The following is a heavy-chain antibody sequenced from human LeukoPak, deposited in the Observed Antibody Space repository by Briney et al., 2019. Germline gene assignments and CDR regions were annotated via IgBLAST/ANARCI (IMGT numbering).Heavy chain of an antibody. Sequence: SETLSLTCTVSGGSISSSSYYWGWIRQPPGKGLEWIGSIYYSGSTYSNPSLKSRVTISVETSKHQFSLKLSSVTAADTAVYYCARRGRYCSSTSCYTPFCYYYYMDVWGKGTTVTISS. D-gene: IGHD2-2*02. CDR3: ARRGRYCSSTSCYTPFCYYYYMDV. CDR2: IYYSGST. CDR1: GGSISSSSYY. V-gene: IGHV4-39*07. J-gene: IGHJ6*03.